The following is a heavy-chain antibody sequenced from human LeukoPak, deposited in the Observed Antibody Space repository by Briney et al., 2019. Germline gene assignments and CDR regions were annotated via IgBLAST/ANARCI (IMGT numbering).Heavy chain of an antibody. CDR3: ARRLSAAGRIPWYDP. J-gene: IGHJ5*02. V-gene: IGHV4-39*07. Sequence: SETLSLTCTVSGGSISSSSYYWGWIRQPPGKGLEWIGSIYYSGSTYYNPSLKSRVTISVDTSKNQFSLKLSSVTAADTAVYYCARRLSAAGRIPWYDPWGQGILVTVSS. CDR2: IYYSGST. CDR1: GGSISSSSYY. D-gene: IGHD6-13*01.